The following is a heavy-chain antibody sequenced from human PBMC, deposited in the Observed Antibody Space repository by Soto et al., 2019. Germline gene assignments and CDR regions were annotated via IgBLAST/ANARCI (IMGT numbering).Heavy chain of an antibody. J-gene: IGHJ4*02. CDR1: GCTFSSYG. V-gene: IGHV3-33*01. CDR3: ARDSPYYADPEYYFDY. CDR2: IWYDGSNK. Sequence: GGSPRLSWAAAGCTFSSYGRRWVRPAPGKGLEWVAVIWYDGSNKYYADSVKGRFTISRDNSKNTLYLQMNSLRAEDTAVYYCARDSPYYADPEYYFDYWGQGTLVTVSS. D-gene: IGHD2-2*01.